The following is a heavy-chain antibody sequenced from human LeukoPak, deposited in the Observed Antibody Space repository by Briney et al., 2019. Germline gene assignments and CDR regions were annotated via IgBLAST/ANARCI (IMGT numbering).Heavy chain of an antibody. D-gene: IGHD3-9*01. V-gene: IGHV5-51*01. CDR1: GYSFTSYW. Sequence: GESLKISCKGPGYSFTSYWIGWVRQMPGKGLEGMGNIYPGDSETRYSPSFQGQVTISADKSISTAYLQWSSLKASDTAMYYCARQVTVDDTIDYWGQGTLVTVSS. CDR2: IYPGDSET. J-gene: IGHJ4*02. CDR3: ARQVTVDDTIDY.